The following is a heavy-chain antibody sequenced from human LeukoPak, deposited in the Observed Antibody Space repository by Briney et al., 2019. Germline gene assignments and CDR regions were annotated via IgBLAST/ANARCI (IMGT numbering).Heavy chain of an antibody. J-gene: IGHJ4*02. Sequence: GGSLRLSCAASRFTFGNAWMSWVRQAPGKGLEWVGRIKSKTDGGTTDYVAPVKGRFTISRDDSKNTVYMQMNSLKIEDTAVYYCTTLGFRPQNVDTTMVYNYWGRGILVTVSS. CDR1: RFTFGNAW. D-gene: IGHD5-18*01. CDR3: TTLGFRPQNVDTTMVYNY. CDR2: IKSKTDGGTT. V-gene: IGHV3-15*01.